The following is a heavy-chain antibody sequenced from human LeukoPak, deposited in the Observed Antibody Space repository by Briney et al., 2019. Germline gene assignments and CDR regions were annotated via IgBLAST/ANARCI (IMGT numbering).Heavy chain of an antibody. J-gene: IGHJ4*02. CDR2: IKQDGSEK. D-gene: IGHD2-2*03. CDR3: AKDSHWILFDD. V-gene: IGHV3-7*03. CDR1: GFTFSSYW. Sequence: QSGGSLRLSYAASGFTFSSYWMSWVHQAPGKGLEWVANIKQDGSEKYYVDSVKGRFTISRDNAKNSLYLQMNSLRDEDTAVYYCAKDSHWILFDDWGQGILVTVSS.